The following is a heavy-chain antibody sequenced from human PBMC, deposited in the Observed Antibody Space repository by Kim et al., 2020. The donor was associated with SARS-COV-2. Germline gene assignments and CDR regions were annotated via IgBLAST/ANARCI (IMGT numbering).Heavy chain of an antibody. V-gene: IGHV1-2*02. J-gene: IGHJ3*02. CDR1: GYTFTGYY. Sequence: ASVKVSCKASGYTFTGYYMHWVRQAPGQGLEWMGWINPNSGGTNYAQKFQGRVTMTRDTSISTAYMELSRLRSDDTAVYYCARDSVPYGDAGLNAFDIWGQGTMVTVSS. CDR2: INPNSGGT. CDR3: ARDSVPYGDAGLNAFDI. D-gene: IGHD4-17*01.